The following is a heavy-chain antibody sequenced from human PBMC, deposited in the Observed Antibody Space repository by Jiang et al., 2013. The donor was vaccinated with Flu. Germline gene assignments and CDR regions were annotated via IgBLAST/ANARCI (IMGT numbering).Heavy chain of an antibody. CDR3: ARAIPAFDY. CDR2: INGGNGNT. V-gene: IGHV1-3*01. CDR1: GYTFTTHA. Sequence: SGAEVKKPGASVKVSCKTSGYTFTTHALHWVRQAPGQRLEWMGWINGGNGNTKYSQKFQGRVTITRDTTANTAYMELSRLRSDDTAVYYCARAIPAFDYWGQGTLVTVSS. J-gene: IGHJ4*02.